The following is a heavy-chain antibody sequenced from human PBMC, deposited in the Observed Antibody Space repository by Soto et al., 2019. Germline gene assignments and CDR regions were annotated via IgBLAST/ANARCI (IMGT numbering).Heavy chain of an antibody. CDR3: ARDFGYSFDP. V-gene: IGHV4-59*01. CDR2: TSYRGGT. J-gene: IGHJ5*02. Sequence: LSLTCTVSGASISSDYWSWIRQPPGKGLEWIGYTSYRGGTHYNPSLKSRVTISVDTSKNQFSLRLSSVTAADTAVYYCARDFGYSFDPWGRGTLVTVSS. CDR1: GASISSDY. D-gene: IGHD3-10*01.